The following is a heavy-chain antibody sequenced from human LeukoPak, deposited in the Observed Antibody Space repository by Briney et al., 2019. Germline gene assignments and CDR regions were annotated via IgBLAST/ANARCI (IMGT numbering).Heavy chain of an antibody. Sequence: GGSLRLSCAASGFTFSKYGVHWVRQAPGKGLEWVAVISDAGSEKYYADSVKGRFTISRDNSKNTVYLQMNSLRPEDTAVYYCAKNSGRDGYTDYFDYWGQGTLVTVSS. J-gene: IGHJ4*02. V-gene: IGHV3-30*18. CDR2: ISDAGSEK. D-gene: IGHD5-24*01. CDR1: GFTFSKYG. CDR3: AKNSGRDGYTDYFDY.